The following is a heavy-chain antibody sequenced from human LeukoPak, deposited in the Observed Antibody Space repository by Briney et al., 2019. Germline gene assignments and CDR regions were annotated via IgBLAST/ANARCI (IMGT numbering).Heavy chain of an antibody. CDR3: ARVSAHAGIAVAASDY. V-gene: IGHV3-21*01. CDR2: ISGSSSYI. Sequence: GGSLRLSCAASGFTFSSYSMNWVRQAPGKGLEWVSSISGSSSYIYYADSVKGRFTISRDNAKNSLYLQLNSLRVEDTALYYCARVSAHAGIAVAASDYWGQGTLVTVSS. D-gene: IGHD6-19*01. J-gene: IGHJ4*02. CDR1: GFTFSSYS.